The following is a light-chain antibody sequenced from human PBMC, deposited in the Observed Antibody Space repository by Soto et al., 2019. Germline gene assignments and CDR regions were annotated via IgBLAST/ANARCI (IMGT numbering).Light chain of an antibody. Sequence: DFQMTQSPSTLSASVGDRVTITCRASQHIRSRSAWFQRKPGKAPKLLIYDASRLERGAPKRLRGSEYGTDFTLNISRLQTYDFETYDCQQYNSYSLGQGTKVHIK. J-gene: IGKJ1*01. V-gene: IGKV1-5*01. CDR1: QHIRSR. CDR2: DAS. CDR3: QQYNSYS.